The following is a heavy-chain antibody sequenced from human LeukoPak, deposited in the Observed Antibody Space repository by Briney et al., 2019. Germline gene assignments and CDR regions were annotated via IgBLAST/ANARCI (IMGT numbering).Heavy chain of an antibody. V-gene: IGHV3-7*03. CDR2: IKEDGSER. CDR3: GMAMDV. CDR1: GFILNNYW. J-gene: IGHJ6*02. Sequence: GGSLRLSCAASGFILNNYWMNWVRQAPGKGLEWVANIKEDGSERYYVDSVKGRFTISRDNAKKSLYLQMNSLRAEDTAVYFCGMAMDVWGQGTTVTVSS.